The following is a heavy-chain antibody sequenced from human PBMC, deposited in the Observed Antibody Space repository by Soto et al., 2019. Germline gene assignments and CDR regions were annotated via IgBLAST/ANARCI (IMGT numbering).Heavy chain of an antibody. D-gene: IGHD3-10*01. CDR2: ISNSGST. Sequence: SETLSLTFTVSGDSVNNDDYYWSWIRQPPGKGLEWIGYISNSGSTFHNPSLMGRLSMSIDTSKNQFSLRLASVTAAETAVYFCARYKVGGYYHAWFDPWGQGALVTVSS. J-gene: IGHJ5*02. V-gene: IGHV4-30-4*01. CDR3: ARYKVGGYYHAWFDP. CDR1: GDSVNNDDYY.